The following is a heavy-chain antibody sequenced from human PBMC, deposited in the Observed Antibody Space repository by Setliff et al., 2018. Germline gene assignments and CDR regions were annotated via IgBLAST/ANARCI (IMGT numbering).Heavy chain of an antibody. V-gene: IGHV4-34*01. J-gene: IGHJ6*02. CDR3: ARAPQPDWLSYYYYYYGMDV. CDR2: INHSGST. Sequence: SETLSLTCAVYGGSFSCYYWCWIRQPPGKGLEWIGEINHSGSTNYNPSPKSRVTISVDTSKNQSSLMLSSVTAADTAVYYCARAPQPDWLSYYYYYYGMDVWGQGTTVTVSS. D-gene: IGHD3-9*01. CDR1: GGSFSCYY.